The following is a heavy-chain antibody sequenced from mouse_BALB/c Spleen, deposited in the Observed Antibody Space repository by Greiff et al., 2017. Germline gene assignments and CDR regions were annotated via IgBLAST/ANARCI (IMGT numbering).Heavy chain of an antibody. J-gene: IGHJ3*01. Sequence: EVMLVESGGDLVKPGGSLKLSCAASGFTFSSYGMSWVRQTPDKRLEWVATISSGGSYTYYPDSVKGRFTISRDNAKNTLYLQMSSLKSEDTAMYYCARLEIYYDYDVFAYWGQGTLVTVSA. CDR3: ARLEIYYDYDVFAY. V-gene: IGHV5-6*02. CDR2: ISSGGSYT. CDR1: GFTFSSYG. D-gene: IGHD2-4*01.